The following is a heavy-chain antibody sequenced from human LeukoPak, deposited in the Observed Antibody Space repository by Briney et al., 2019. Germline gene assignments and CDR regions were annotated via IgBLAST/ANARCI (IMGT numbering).Heavy chain of an antibody. CDR2: IYYSGST. J-gene: IGHJ6*02. V-gene: IGHV4-61*01. D-gene: IGHD3-3*01. CDR1: GGSVSSGSYY. Sequence: SETLSLTCTVSGGSVSSGSYYWSWIRQPPGKGLEWIGYIYYSGSTNYNPSLKSRVTISVDTSKNQFSLKLSSVTAADTAVYYCASSYYDFIYYYGMDVWGQGTTVTVSS. CDR3: ASSYYDFIYYYGMDV.